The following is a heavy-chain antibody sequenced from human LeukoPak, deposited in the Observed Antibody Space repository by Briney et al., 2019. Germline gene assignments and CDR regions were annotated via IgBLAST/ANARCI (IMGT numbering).Heavy chain of an antibody. CDR2: ISGSDGST. CDR3: AKPRGEEWLVGLYDAFDI. D-gene: IGHD6-19*01. CDR1: GFTFSSYA. V-gene: IGHV3-23*01. Sequence: GGSLRLSCAASGFTFSSYAMSWVRQAPGKGLEWVSVISGSDGSTYYADSAKGRFTISRDNSKNTLYLQMNSLRAEDTAVFYCAKPRGEEWLVGLYDAFDIWGQGTVVTVSS. J-gene: IGHJ3*02.